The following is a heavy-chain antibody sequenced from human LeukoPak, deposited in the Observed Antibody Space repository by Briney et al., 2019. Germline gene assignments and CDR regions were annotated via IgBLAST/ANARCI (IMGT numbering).Heavy chain of an antibody. CDR1: GFTFSSYG. V-gene: IGHV3-30*02. CDR3: ARLGLSSSWYYDAFDI. CDR2: IRYDGSNK. D-gene: IGHD6-13*01. J-gene: IGHJ3*02. Sequence: GGSLRLSCAASGFTFSSYGMHWVRQAPGKGLEWVAFIRYDGSNKYYADSVKGRFTISRDNSKNTLYLQMNSLRAEDTAVYYCARLGLSSSWYYDAFDIWGQGTMVTVSS.